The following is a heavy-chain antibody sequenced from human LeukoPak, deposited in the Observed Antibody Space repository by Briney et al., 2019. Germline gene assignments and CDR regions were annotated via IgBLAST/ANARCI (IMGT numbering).Heavy chain of an antibody. CDR3: ARTPTAMVMRVYYYYMDV. D-gene: IGHD5-18*01. J-gene: IGHJ6*03. Sequence: PGGSLRLSCAASGFTFSSYWMHWVRQAPGKGLEWVSYISSSGSTIYYADSVKGRFTISRDNAKNSLYLQMNSLRAEDTAVYYCARTPTAMVMRVYYYYMDVWGKGTTVTVSS. CDR1: GFTFSSYW. V-gene: IGHV3-48*04. CDR2: ISSSGSTI.